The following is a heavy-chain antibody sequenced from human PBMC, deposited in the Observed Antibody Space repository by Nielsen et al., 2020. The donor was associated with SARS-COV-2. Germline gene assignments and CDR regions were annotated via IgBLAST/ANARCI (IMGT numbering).Heavy chain of an antibody. J-gene: IGHJ6*02. D-gene: IGHD3/OR15-3a*01. CDR3: ARARATIFGLVMSYGMDV. CDR2: INPYSGGT. V-gene: IGHV1-2*06. Sequence: ASVKVSYKASVYTFTDYYIHWVRPATGQGLEGMGRINPYSGGTNYAQKFQGTVTMTRDASISTVYMELTSDDTAVYYCARARATIFGLVMSYGMDVWGQGTTVAVSS. CDR1: VYTFTDYY.